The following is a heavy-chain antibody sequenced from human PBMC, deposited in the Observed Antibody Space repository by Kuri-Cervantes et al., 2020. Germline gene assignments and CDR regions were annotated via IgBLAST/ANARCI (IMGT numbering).Heavy chain of an antibody. Sequence: GGSLRLSCAASGFTFSSYAMKWVRQTPGKGLEWVSVVSDGGGSIYYADSVKGRFTISRDNAKNSLCLQMNSLRVEVRGLSDSSGCPWGQGTLVTVSS. CDR1: GFTFSSYA. CDR3: SGCP. V-gene: IGHV3-23*01. CDR2: VSDGGGSI. D-gene: IGHD3-22*01. J-gene: IGHJ5*02.